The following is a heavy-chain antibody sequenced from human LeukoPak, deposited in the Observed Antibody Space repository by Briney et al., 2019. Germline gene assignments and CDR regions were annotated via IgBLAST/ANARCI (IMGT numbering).Heavy chain of an antibody. J-gene: IGHJ4*02. CDR1: VGSYSGYY. D-gene: IGHD5-18*01. CDR2: INHSVGT. V-gene: IGHV4-34*01. Sequence: PSETLSLTCGVYVGSYSGYYWTWIRQSPGKGLEWIGEINHSVGTNYNPSLKSRLTISVDTSKNQFSLNLNSVTAADTAVYYCARGGYSYGSFDYWGQGTLVTVSS. CDR3: ARGGYSYGSFDY.